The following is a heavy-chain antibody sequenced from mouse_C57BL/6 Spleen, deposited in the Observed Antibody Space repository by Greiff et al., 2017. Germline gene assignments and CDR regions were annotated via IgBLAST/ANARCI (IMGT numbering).Heavy chain of an antibody. Sequence: QVQLQQPGAELVKPGASVKMSCKASGYTFTSYWITWVKQRPGQGLEWIGDIYPGSGSTNYNEKFKSKATLSVDTSSSTAYMQLSSLPSEDSAVYYCARRCVDYVDAYWGQGTLVTVSA. D-gene: IGHD2-4*01. CDR2: IYPGSGST. J-gene: IGHJ3*01. CDR3: ARRCVDYVDAY. CDR1: GYTFTSYW. V-gene: IGHV1-55*01.